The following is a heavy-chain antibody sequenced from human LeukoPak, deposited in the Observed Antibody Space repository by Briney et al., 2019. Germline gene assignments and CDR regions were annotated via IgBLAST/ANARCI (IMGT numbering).Heavy chain of an antibody. J-gene: IGHJ4*02. CDR2: IKQDGIEK. CDR3: AREAGGGYYFDY. V-gene: IGHV3-7*01. CDR1: GFTFSSYW. D-gene: IGHD3-16*01. Sequence: GSLRLSCAASGFTFSSYWMSWVRQAPGKGLEWVANIKQDGIEKYYMDSVKGRFTISRDNAKNSLYLQMNSLRAEDTAVYYCAREAGGGYYFDYWGQGTLVTVSS.